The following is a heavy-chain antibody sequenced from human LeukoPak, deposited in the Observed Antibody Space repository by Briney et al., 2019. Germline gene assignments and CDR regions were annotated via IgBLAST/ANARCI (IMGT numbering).Heavy chain of an antibody. J-gene: IGHJ4*02. Sequence: SETLSLTCTVSGGSVNSGSHYWCWIRQPPGKGLEWIGYIYYSGSTNYNPSLKSRVTMSLDTSKDKFSLNLNSVTAADTAVYYCARDPGYSGIDYWGQGTLVTVSS. CDR2: IYYSGST. CDR3: ARDPGYSGIDY. CDR1: GGSVNSGSHY. D-gene: IGHD5-12*01. V-gene: IGHV4-61*01.